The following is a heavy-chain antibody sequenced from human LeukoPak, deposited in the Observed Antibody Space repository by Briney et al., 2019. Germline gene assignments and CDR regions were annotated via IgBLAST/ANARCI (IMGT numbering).Heavy chain of an antibody. J-gene: IGHJ3*02. D-gene: IGHD6-13*01. CDR3: ANDHNIAAAPHDAFDI. Sequence: GGSLRLSCAASGFTFSSYAMSWVRQAPGKGLEWVSAISGSGGSTYYADSVKGRFTISRDNSKNTLYLQMNSLRAEDTAVYYCANDHNIAAAPHDAFDIWGQGTMVTVSS. CDR1: GFTFSSYA. V-gene: IGHV3-23*01. CDR2: ISGSGGST.